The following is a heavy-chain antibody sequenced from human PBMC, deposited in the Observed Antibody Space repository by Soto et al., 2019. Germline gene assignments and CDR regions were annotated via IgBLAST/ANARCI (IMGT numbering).Heavy chain of an antibody. V-gene: IGHV1-69*13. Sequence: SVKVSCKASGGTFSSYAISWVRQAPGQGLEWMGGIIPIFGTANYAQKFQGRVTITADESTSTAYMELSSLRSEDTAVYYCARYRGYYYDSSGYYYEAPDFDYWGQGTLVTVSS. CDR3: ARYRGYYYDSSGYYYEAPDFDY. J-gene: IGHJ4*02. D-gene: IGHD3-22*01. CDR1: GGTFSSYA. CDR2: IIPIFGTA.